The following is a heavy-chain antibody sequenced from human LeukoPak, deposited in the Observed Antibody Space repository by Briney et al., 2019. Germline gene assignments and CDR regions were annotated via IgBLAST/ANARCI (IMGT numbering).Heavy chain of an antibody. J-gene: IGHJ4*02. Sequence: GGSLRLSCAASGFTFSSYGMHWLRQAPGKGLEWVAVISYDGSNKYYADSVKGRFTISRDNSKNTLYLQMNSLRAEDTAVSYCAKGGDSSGYYFDYWGQGTLVTVSS. CDR2: ISYDGSNK. CDR1: GFTFSSYG. V-gene: IGHV3-30*18. D-gene: IGHD3-22*01. CDR3: AKGGDSSGYYFDY.